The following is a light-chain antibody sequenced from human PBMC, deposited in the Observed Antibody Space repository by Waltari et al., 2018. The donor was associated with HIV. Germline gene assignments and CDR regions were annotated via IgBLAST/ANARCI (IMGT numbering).Light chain of an antibody. J-gene: IGLJ1*01. CDR1: SSDVGTYNH. CDR3: CSYAGSGTYV. V-gene: IGLV2-23*02. Sequence: QSALTQPASVSGSPGQSITTSCTGTSSDVGTYNHVSWYQLHPGKVPKLMIYDVSKRPSGVSNRVSGSKSGDTASLTISGLQAEDEADYYCCSYAGSGTYVFGTGTKVTVL. CDR2: DVS.